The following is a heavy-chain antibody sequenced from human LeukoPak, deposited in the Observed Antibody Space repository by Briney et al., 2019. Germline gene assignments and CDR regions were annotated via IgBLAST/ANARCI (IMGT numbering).Heavy chain of an antibody. D-gene: IGHD3-22*01. V-gene: IGHV4-61*08. J-gene: IGHJ6*02. CDR3: ARGPYYDSSGFEVVWRGLLHYYYGMDV. CDR2: IYYSGST. Sequence: PSQTLSLTCTVSGGSISSGDYYWSWIRQPPGKGLEWIGYIYYSGSTNYNPSLKSRVTISVDTSKNQFSLKLSSVTAADTAVYYCARGPYYDSSGFEVVWRGLLHYYYGMDVWGQGTTVTVSS. CDR1: GGSISSGDYY.